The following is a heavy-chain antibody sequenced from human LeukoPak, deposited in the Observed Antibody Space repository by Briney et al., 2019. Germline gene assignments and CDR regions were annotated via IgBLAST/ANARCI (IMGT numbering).Heavy chain of an antibody. CDR1: GYTFTSYG. Sequence: ASVKVSCKASGYTFTSYGISWVRQAPGQGLEWMGWISAYNGNTNYAQKLQGRVTMTTDTSTRTAYMELRSLRSEDTAVYYCATVYSSSWHFDYWGQGTLVTVSS. D-gene: IGHD6-13*01. CDR2: ISAYNGNT. CDR3: ATVYSSSWHFDY. J-gene: IGHJ4*02. V-gene: IGHV1-18*01.